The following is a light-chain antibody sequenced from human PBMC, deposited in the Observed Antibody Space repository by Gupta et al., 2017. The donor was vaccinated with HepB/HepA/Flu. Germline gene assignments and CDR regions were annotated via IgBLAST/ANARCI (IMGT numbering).Light chain of an antibody. J-gene: IGLJ2*01. V-gene: IGLV2-23*02. Sequence: QSALTQPASVSGSPGQSITISCTGTSSDVGGYNLVSWYQQHPGQAPKLMIYEVSKRPSGFSNRFSGSKSGNTASLTISGLQAEDEADYYCCSYAGSSTSVFGGGTKLTVL. CDR3: CSYAGSSTSV. CDR2: EVS. CDR1: SSDVGGYNL.